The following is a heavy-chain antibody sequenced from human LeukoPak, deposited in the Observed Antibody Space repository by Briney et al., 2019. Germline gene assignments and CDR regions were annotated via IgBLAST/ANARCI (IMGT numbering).Heavy chain of an antibody. CDR3: ARHTHFDY. V-gene: IGHV4-61*02. J-gene: IGHJ4*02. CDR1: GGSISSSSYY. CDR2: IYSSGST. Sequence: SETLSLTCTVSGGSISSSSYYWSWIRQPAGKGLEWIGRIYSSGSTNYNPSLKSRVTISLDTSKNQFSLKLSSVTAADTAVYYCARHTHFDYWGQGTLVTVSS.